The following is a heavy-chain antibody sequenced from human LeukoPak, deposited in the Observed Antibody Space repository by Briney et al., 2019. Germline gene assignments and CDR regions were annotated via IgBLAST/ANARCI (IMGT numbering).Heavy chain of an antibody. D-gene: IGHD3-10*01. CDR3: ARDGANYYGSGSYSAYFDY. V-gene: IGHV3-48*03. CDR1: GFTFSNYE. J-gene: IGHJ4*02. CDR2: ISSRGDTI. Sequence: GGSLRLSCAASGFTFSNYEMNWVRQAPGKGLEWVSYISSRGDTIFYADSVKGRFTISRDNAKNSLYLQMNSLRAEDTAVYYCARDGANYYGSGSYSAYFDYWGQGTLVTVSS.